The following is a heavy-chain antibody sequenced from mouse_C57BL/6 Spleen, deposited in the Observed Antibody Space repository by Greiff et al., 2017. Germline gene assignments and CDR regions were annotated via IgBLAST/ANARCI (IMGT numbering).Heavy chain of an antibody. CDR3: TKPYDSNPYYAMDY. J-gene: IGHJ4*01. CDR2: ISSGGSYT. D-gene: IGHD2-5*01. CDR1: GFTFSSYG. V-gene: IGHV5-6*01. Sequence: EVMLVESGGDLVKPGGSLKLSCAASGFTFSSYGMSWVRQTPDKRLEWVATISSGGSYTYYPDSVKGRFTISRDNAKNTLYLQMSSLKSEDTAMYNCTKPYDSNPYYAMDYWGQGTSVTVSS.